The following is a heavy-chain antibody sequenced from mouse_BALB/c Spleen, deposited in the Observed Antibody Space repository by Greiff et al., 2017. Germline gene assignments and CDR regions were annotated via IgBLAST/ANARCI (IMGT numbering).Heavy chain of an antibody. CDR3: ARLASWDRFAY. V-gene: IGHV14-3*02. CDR1: GFNIKDTY. D-gene: IGHD4-1*01. Sequence: EVKLMESGAELVKPGASVKLSCTASGFNIKDTYMHWVKQRPEQGLEWIGRIDPANGNTKYDPKFQGKATITADTSSNTAYLQLSSLTSEDTAAYYCARLASWDRFAYWGQGTLVTVSA. CDR2: IDPANGNT. J-gene: IGHJ3*01.